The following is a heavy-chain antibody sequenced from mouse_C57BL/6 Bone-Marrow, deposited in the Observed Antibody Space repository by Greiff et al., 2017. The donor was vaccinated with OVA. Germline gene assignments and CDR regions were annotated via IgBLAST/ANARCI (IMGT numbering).Heavy chain of an antibody. D-gene: IGHD2-2*01. CDR1: GYTFTSYG. J-gene: IGHJ3*01. CDR2: IYPRSGNT. V-gene: IGHV1-81*01. CDR3: ARDYGYDSWFAD. Sequence: VQLQQSGAELARPGASVKLSCKASGYTFTSYGISWVKQRTGQGLEWIGEIYPRSGNTYYNEKFKGKATLTADKSSSTAYMELRSLTSEDSAVYFCARDYGYDSWFADWGQGTLVTVSA.